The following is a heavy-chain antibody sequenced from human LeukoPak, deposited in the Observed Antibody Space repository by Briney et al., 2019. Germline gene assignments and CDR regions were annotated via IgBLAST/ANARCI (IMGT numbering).Heavy chain of an antibody. CDR2: ISYDGSNK. V-gene: IGHV3-30-3*01. CDR3: ARCSGHDFDLYYYMDV. CDR1: GFTFSSYA. D-gene: IGHD3-9*01. J-gene: IGHJ6*03. Sequence: GRSLRLSCAASGFTFSSYAMHWVRRAPGKGLEWVAVISYDGSNKNYADSVKGRFTISRDNSKNTLYLQMNSLRAEDTAVYYCARCSGHDFDLYYYMDVWGKGTTVTVSS.